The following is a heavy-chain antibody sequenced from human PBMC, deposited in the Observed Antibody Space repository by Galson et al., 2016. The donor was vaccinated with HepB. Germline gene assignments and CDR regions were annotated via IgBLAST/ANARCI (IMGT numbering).Heavy chain of an antibody. D-gene: IGHD1-26*01. CDR1: GYSFINYW. CDR2: IYPGDSDT. V-gene: IGHV5-51*01. J-gene: IGHJ4*02. CDR3: ARWGKEGY. Sequence: QSGAEVKKPGESLKISCKTSGYSFINYWIVWVRQVPGKGLEWMGIIYPGDSDTKYSPSLQGQVTISADKSISTAYLEWRSLKASDSAMYFCARWGKEGYWGQGTLVTVSS.